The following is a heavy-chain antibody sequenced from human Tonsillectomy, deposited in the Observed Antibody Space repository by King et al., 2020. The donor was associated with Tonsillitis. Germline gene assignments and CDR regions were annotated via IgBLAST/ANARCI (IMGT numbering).Heavy chain of an antibody. Sequence: VQLVESGAEVKKPGASVKVSCKASGYTFTSHDINWVRQAAGQGLEWMGWMNPNSGNTGYAQKFQGRVTMTRNTSISTAYMELSSLRSEDTAVYYCARRYGSGSYYYFDYLGQGTLVTVSS. CDR2: MNPNSGNT. CDR1: GYTFTSHD. CDR3: ARRYGSGSYYYFDY. D-gene: IGHD3-10*01. V-gene: IGHV1-8*01. J-gene: IGHJ4*02.